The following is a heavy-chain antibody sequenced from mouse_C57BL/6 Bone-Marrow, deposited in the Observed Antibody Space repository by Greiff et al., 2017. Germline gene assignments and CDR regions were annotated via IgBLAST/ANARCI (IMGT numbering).Heavy chain of an antibody. V-gene: IGHV1-7*01. CDR3: ARCYYGSSHDFDY. Sequence: VQLQQSGAELAKPGASVKLSCKASGYTFTGYRMHWVKQRPGQGLEWIGYINPNSGYTKYNQKFKGKATLTADKSSSTAYMQLHSLTSEDSAVXYCARCYYGSSHDFDYWGQGTTLTVSS. CDR2: INPNSGYT. D-gene: IGHD1-1*01. J-gene: IGHJ2*01. CDR1: GYTFTGYR.